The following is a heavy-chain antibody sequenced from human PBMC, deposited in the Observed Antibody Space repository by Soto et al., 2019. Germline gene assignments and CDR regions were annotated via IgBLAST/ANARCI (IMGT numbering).Heavy chain of an antibody. D-gene: IGHD3-16*01. Sequence: GDSLKISCKASGYIIKNYWIGWVRQIPGQGLEWMGIIFPDDSDTRYSPSFQGHVTISVDKSISTAYVQWSSLKASDSAIYYCFRGGVTSRTFDYWGQGTLVTVSS. V-gene: IGHV5-51*01. CDR2: IFPDDSDT. J-gene: IGHJ4*02. CDR1: GYIIKNYW. CDR3: FRGGVTSRTFDY.